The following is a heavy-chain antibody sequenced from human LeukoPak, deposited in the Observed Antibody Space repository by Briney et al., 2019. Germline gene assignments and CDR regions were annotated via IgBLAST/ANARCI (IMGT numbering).Heavy chain of an antibody. CDR2: IIPIFGTA. CDR1: GGTFSSYA. Sequence: GASVKVSCKASGGTFSSYAISWVRQAPGQGLEWMGGIIPIFGTANYAQKFQGRVTITADKSTSTAYMELSSLRSEDTAVYYCARAVRGYSGERWFDPWGQGTLVTVSS. V-gene: IGHV1-69*06. J-gene: IGHJ5*02. CDR3: ARAVRGYSGERWFDP. D-gene: IGHD5-12*01.